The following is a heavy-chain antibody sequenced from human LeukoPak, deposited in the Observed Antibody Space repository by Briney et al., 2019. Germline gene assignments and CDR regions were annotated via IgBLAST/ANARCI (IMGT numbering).Heavy chain of an antibody. CDR1: GYTFTGYY. V-gene: IGHV1-2*02. CDR3: GRVFIAAAGTDY. J-gene: IGHJ4*02. D-gene: IGHD6-13*01. CDR2: ITPKSGGT. Sequence: ASVKVSCKASGYTFTGYYMHWVRQAPGQGLEWRGWITPKSGGTHYAQNFRGRVTMTRDTSASPAYMEQSRLRSDDTRVFYCGRVFIAAAGTDYWDQGTLVTVSS.